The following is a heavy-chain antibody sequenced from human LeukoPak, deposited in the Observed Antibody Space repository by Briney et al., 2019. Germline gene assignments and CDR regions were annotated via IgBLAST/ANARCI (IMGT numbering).Heavy chain of an antibody. CDR2: IYPGDSDT. D-gene: IGHD1-7*01. CDR3: ARLPIPYNWNYLGHFDY. V-gene: IGHV5-51*01. CDR1: GYSFTSYW. Sequence: GESLKISCKGSGYSFTSYWIGWVRQMPGKGLEWMGIIYPGDSDTRYSPSFQGQVTISADKSISTACLQWSSLKASDTAMYYCARLPIPYNWNYLGHFDYWGQGTLVTVSS. J-gene: IGHJ4*02.